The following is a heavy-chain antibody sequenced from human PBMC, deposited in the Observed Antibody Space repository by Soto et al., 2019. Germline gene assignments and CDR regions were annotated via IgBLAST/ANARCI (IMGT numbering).Heavy chain of an antibody. D-gene: IGHD6-19*01. V-gene: IGHV4-39*02. Sequence: SETLSLTCTVSGGSISSSSYYWGWIRQPPGKGLEWIGNIYYSGSTYYIPSLKSRVTISVDTSKNQFSLKLSSVTAADTAVYYCAREASGWHRYFDYWGQGTLVTVSS. J-gene: IGHJ4*02. CDR3: AREASGWHRYFDY. CDR2: IYYSGST. CDR1: GGSISSSSYY.